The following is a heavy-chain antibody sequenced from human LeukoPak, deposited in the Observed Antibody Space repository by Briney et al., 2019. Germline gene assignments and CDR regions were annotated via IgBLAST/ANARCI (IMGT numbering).Heavy chain of an antibody. CDR1: GDPVSSGDFY. CDR3: ARQLAQAEGRAFGI. V-gene: IGHV4-61*08. J-gene: IGHJ3*02. Sequence: SATLSLTCTVSGDPVSSGDFYWSWIRQSPGRGLQWIAYTHHTGSSNYSPSLRSRVTISMDTSKNQFSLNLNSVTAADTAVYYCARQLAQAEGRAFGIWGQGTEVTVSS. CDR2: THHTGSS. D-gene: IGHD6-19*01.